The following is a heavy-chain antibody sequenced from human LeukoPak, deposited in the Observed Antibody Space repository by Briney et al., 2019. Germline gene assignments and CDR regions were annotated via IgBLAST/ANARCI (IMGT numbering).Heavy chain of an antibody. Sequence: GGSLRLSCAASGFTFSSYSMDWVRQAPGEGLEWVSSISSSSSYIYYADSVKGRFTISRDNAKNSLYLQVNSLRAEDTAVYYCARYSESYFDPFGTYGMDVWGQGTTVTVSS. J-gene: IGHJ6*02. D-gene: IGHD1-26*01. CDR1: GFTFSSYS. V-gene: IGHV3-21*01. CDR3: ARYSESYFDPFGTYGMDV. CDR2: ISSSSSYI.